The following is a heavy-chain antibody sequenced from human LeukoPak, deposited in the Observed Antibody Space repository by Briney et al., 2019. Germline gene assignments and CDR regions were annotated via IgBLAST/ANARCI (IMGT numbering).Heavy chain of an antibody. CDR1: GYSFINYW. D-gene: IGHD5-12*01. CDR2: IYPGDSDS. Sequence: KPGESLKISCKGSGYSFINYWSGWVRQMPGKGLEWMGIIYPGDSDSIYSPSFQGQATISADKSISTAYLQWSSLKASDTAMYYCARHSRYSGYNWGQGTLVTVSS. V-gene: IGHV5-51*01. CDR3: ARHSRYSGYN. J-gene: IGHJ4*02.